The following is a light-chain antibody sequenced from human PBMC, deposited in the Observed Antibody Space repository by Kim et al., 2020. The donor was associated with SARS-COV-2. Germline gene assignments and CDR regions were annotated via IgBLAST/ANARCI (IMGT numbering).Light chain of an antibody. V-gene: IGKV3-20*01. J-gene: IGKJ2*01. CDR3: QQYGRSPSYT. CDR1: QTLTSSY. Sequence: EIVLTQSPGTLPLSPGERATLSCRASQTLTSSYLAWYQQKPGQAPRLLIYGTSTRATGIADRFSGSGSGTDFTLTISRLESEDSAVYYCQQYGRSPSYTFGQGTKLEI. CDR2: GTS.